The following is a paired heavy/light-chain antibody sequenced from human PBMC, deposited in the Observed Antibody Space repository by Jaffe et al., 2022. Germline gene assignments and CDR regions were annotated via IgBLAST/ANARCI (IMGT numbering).Light chain of an antibody. J-gene: IGLJ1*01. CDR1: SSDVGDYNY. V-gene: IGLV2-11*01. Sequence: QSALTQPRSVSGSPGQSVTISCTGTSSDVGDYNYVSWYQQHPGKAPKLMIYDVSERPSGVPDRFSGSKSGITASLTISGLQAEDEADYYCCSYTGTYTVFGTGTKVTVL. CDR3: CSYTGTYTV. CDR2: DVS.
Heavy chain of an antibody. CDR3: ARGGASSWYRNNWIRAFDI. V-gene: IGHV1-2*06. D-gene: IGHD6-13*01. Sequence: QVQLVQSGAEVKKPGASVKVSCKASGYTFNGNYIHWVRQAPGHGLEWMGRITPKSGGTNYAQKFQGRVTMTRDTSITTAYMELTSLTSDDTAVYYCARGGASSWYRNNWIRAFDIWGQGTMVSVSS. CDR2: ITPKSGGT. J-gene: IGHJ3*02. CDR1: GYTFNGNY.